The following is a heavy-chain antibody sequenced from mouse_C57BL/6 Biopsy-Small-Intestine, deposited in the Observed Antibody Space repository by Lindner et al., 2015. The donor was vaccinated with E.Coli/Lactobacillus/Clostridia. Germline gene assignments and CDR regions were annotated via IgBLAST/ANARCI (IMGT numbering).Heavy chain of an antibody. J-gene: IGHJ1*01. D-gene: IGHD4-1*01. CDR1: GYNFFNYA. Sequence: SVKVSCKASGYNFFNYAMHWVCQAPGQGLEWMGWINGGQGNTEYSQNFQDRVTFTRDTSATTAYMELTSLRSEDTAVYYCARPITGGSLFGVWGQGTMVTVSS. V-gene: IGHV1-84*02. CDR2: INGGQGNT. CDR3: ARPITGGSLFGV.